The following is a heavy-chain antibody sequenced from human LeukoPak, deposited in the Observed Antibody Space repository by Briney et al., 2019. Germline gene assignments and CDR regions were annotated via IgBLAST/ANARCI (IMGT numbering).Heavy chain of an antibody. CDR3: AKIMVDAFDI. Sequence: GGSLRLSCAASGFTFDDYAMHWVRQAPGKSLEWVSGISWNSGTINYADSVKGRFTLSRDNAKNSLYLQMNSLRAEDTALYYCAKIMVDAFDIWGQGTMVTVSS. CDR2: ISWNSGTI. J-gene: IGHJ3*02. V-gene: IGHV3-9*01. CDR1: GFTFDDYA. D-gene: IGHD2-8*01.